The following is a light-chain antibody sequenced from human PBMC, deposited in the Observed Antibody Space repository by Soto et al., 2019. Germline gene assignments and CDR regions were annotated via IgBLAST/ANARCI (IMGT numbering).Light chain of an antibody. CDR2: AVS. V-gene: IGLV2-14*01. CDR1: SSDIGSYDH. CDR3: SSYTNINTRACV. J-gene: IGLJ1*01. Sequence: QSALTQPASVSGSPGQSITISCSGTSSDIGSYDHVAWYQQFPGKSPKLMIYAVSDRPSGVSDRFSGSKSGITASLTISGLQTEDEAEYYCSSYTNINTRACVFGTGTKLTVL.